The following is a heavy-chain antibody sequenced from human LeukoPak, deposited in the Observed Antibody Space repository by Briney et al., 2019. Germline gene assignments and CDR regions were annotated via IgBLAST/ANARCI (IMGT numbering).Heavy chain of an antibody. CDR3: ARDIVVVPAAISLLTDYYYYMDV. D-gene: IGHD2-2*01. J-gene: IGHJ6*03. Sequence: SETLSLTCAVYGVSLSGYYWSWIRQPPGKGLEWIGEINHSGSTNYNPSLKSRVTISVDTSKNQFSLKLSSVTAADTAVYYCARDIVVVPAAISLLTDYYYYMDVWGKGTTVTVSS. V-gene: IGHV4-34*01. CDR1: GVSLSGYY. CDR2: INHSGST.